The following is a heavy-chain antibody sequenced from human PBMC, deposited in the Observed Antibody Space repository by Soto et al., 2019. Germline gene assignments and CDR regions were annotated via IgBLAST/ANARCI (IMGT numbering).Heavy chain of an antibody. CDR1: GFTFSSYA. J-gene: IGHJ4*02. V-gene: IGHV3-30-3*01. CDR3: ARWEPQSYYFDF. Sequence: GGSLRLSCAASGFTFSSYAIHWVRQAPGKGLEWLAVISSDESNKYYADSVKGRFTISRDNAKNTVFLHVNSLRPEDTAIYYCARWEPQSYYFDFWGQGTLVTVSS. D-gene: IGHD1-1*01. CDR2: ISSDESNK.